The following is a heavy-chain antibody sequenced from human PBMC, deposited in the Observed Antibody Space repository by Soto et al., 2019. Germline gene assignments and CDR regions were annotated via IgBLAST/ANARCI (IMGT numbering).Heavy chain of an antibody. J-gene: IGHJ4*02. CDR2: IHYEGST. CDR3: ARGRRSGWYHFDS. Sequence: QVQLQESGPGLVKPSETLSLTCTVSGGSITTYYWSWIRQPPGKGLEWIGYIHYEGSTNYNPSLKSRVTILVDTSHNQFSLKLTSVTAADTAVYFCARGRRSGWYHFDSWGQGTLVTVSS. CDR1: GGSITTYY. V-gene: IGHV4-59*01. D-gene: IGHD6-19*01.